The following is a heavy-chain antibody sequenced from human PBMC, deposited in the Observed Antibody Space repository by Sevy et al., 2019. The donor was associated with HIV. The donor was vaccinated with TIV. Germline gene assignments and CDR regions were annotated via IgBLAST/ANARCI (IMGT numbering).Heavy chain of an antibody. D-gene: IGHD2-8*01. V-gene: IGHV1-18*01. CDR3: ARDRGYCTNGVCYTMYYFDY. CDR1: GYTFTSYG. Sequence: ASVKVSCKASGYTFTSYGISWVRQAPGQGLEWMGWISAYNRNTNYAQKLQGRVTMTTDTSTGTAYMELRSLRSDDTAVYYCARDRGYCTNGVCYTMYYFDYWGQGTLVTVSS. J-gene: IGHJ4*02. CDR2: ISAYNRNT.